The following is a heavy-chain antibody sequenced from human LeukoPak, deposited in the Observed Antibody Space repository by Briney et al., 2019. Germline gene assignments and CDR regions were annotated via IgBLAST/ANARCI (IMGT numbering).Heavy chain of an antibody. Sequence: PGGSLRLSCAASGXTFSSYAMHWVRQAPGKGLEWVAVISYDGSNKYYADSVKGRFTISRDNSKNTLYLQMNSLRAEDTAVYYCARADYGDSYYFDYWGQGTLVTVSS. V-gene: IGHV3-30-3*01. CDR2: ISYDGSNK. D-gene: IGHD4-17*01. CDR1: GXTFSSYA. J-gene: IGHJ4*02. CDR3: ARADYGDSYYFDY.